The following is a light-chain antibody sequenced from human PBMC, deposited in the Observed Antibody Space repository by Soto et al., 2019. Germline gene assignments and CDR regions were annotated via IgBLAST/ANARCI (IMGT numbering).Light chain of an antibody. Sequence: QSVLTQPASVSGSPGQSITISCTGTSSDVGGYSYVSWYQQHPGDAHKLMIYHVTNRPSGVSDRFSGSKSGNTASLTISGFYSEDEADYYCSSYTSSTAYSFGTGTKVTVL. V-gene: IGLV2-14*03. CDR3: SSYTSSTAYS. CDR2: HVT. J-gene: IGLJ1*01. CDR1: SSDVGGYSY.